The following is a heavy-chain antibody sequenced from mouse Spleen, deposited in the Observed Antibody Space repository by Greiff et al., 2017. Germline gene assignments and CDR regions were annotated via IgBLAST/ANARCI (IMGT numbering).Heavy chain of an antibody. CDR1: GYTFTSYW. CDR3: ARRDGYYVYYFGV. CDR2: INPSTGYT. Sequence: QVQLQQSGAELAKPGASVKMSCKASGYTFTSYWMHWVKQRPGQGLEWIGYINPSTGYTEYNQKLKDKATVTADKSSSTAYMQLSSLTSEDSAVYYCARRDGYYVYYFGVLGQGTTLTVSS. D-gene: IGHD2-3*01. J-gene: IGHJ2*01. V-gene: IGHV1-7*01.